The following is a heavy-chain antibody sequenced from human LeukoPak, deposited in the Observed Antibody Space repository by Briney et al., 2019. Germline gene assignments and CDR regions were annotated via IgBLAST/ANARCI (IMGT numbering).Heavy chain of an antibody. V-gene: IGHV3-15*01. CDR1: GFTFSNAW. D-gene: IGHD1-26*01. CDR2: MKSKTDGGTT. CDR3: TTGWDTYDY. J-gene: IGHJ4*02. Sequence: PGGSLTLSCAASGFTFSNAWMSWVRQAPGKGLEWVGRMKSKTDGGTTDYAAPVKGRFTISRDDSKNTLYLQMNSLKTEDSAVYYCTTGWDTYDYWGQGTLVTVSS.